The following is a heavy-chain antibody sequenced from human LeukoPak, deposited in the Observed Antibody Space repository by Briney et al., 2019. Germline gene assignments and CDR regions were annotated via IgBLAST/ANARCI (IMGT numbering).Heavy chain of an antibody. D-gene: IGHD3-10*01. CDR3: VRDFILAGTPGDGFGH. Sequence: PGGSLRLSCAASGFTFSGYWMHWVRQAPGKGLEWVSRINEGGSVISYADSVKGRFTISRENAKNTVYLQMDSLRAEDTAVYYCVRDFILAGTPGDGFGHWGQGTLGNVSS. J-gene: IGHJ4*02. CDR1: GFTFSGYW. CDR2: INEGGSVI. V-gene: IGHV3-74*01.